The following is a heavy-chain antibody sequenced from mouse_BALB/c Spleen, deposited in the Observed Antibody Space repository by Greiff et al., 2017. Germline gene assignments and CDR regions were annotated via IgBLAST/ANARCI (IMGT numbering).Heavy chain of an antibody. CDR1: GFTFSSFG. D-gene: IGHD6-1*01. CDR3: ATGLTGAY. J-gene: IGHJ3*01. V-gene: IGHV5-17*02. CDR2: ISSGSSTI. Sequence: EVKLVESGGGLVQPGGSRKLSCAASGFTFSSFGMHWVRQAPEKGLEWVAYISSGSSTIYYADTVKGRFTISRDNPKNTLFLQMTSLRSEDTAMYYCATGLTGAYWGQGTLVTVSA.